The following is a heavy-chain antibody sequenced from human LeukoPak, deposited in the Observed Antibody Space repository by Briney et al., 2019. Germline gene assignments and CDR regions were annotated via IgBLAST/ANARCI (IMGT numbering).Heavy chain of an antibody. CDR3: ARGVHYYYYMDV. CDR1: SGSISTSNYY. CDR2: IFYSGST. D-gene: IGHD4/OR15-4a*01. J-gene: IGHJ6*03. Sequence: SETLSLTCTVSSGSISTSNYYWGWVRQPPGKALEWIGNIFYSGSTYYSPSLKSRVTISLDTSRNQFSLKLNSVTAADTAVYYCARGVHYYYYMDVWGKGTTVTVSS. V-gene: IGHV4-39*07.